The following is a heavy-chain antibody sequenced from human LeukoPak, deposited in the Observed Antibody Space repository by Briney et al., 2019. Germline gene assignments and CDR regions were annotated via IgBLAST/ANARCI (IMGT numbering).Heavy chain of an antibody. D-gene: IGHD1-20*01. Sequence: SETLSLTCTVSGGSISSGSDYWSWIRQPAGKGLEWIGRIYTSGRTNYNPSLKSRVTISVDTSKNQFSLKLSSVTAADTAVYYCARENNWNLIDYWGQGTLVTVSS. CDR3: ARENNWNLIDY. CDR2: IYTSGRT. V-gene: IGHV4-61*02. J-gene: IGHJ4*02. CDR1: GGSISSGSDY.